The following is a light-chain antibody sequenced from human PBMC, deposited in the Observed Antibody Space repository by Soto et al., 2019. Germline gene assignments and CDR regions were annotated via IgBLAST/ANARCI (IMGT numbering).Light chain of an antibody. CDR3: AAWDNSLSGWV. CDR1: SSNIGAGYD. V-gene: IGLV1-40*01. Sequence: QSVLTQPPSVSGAPGQTITISCTGSSSNIGAGYDVHWYQQLPGRAPKLLIYSNNRRPSGVPDRLSGSKSGTSASLAISGLQSEDEADYYCAAWDNSLSGWVFGGGTKVTVL. J-gene: IGLJ3*02. CDR2: SNN.